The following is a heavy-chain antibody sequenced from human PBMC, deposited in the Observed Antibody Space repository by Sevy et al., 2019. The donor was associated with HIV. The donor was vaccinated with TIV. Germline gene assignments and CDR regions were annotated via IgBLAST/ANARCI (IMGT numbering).Heavy chain of an antibody. V-gene: IGHV3-13*01. CDR3: ARKYDSSGYFDY. CDR2: IGTAGDT. D-gene: IGHD3-22*01. J-gene: IGHJ4*02. Sequence: GGSLRLSCAASGFTFSSYDMHWVRQTTGNSLQWVSAIGTAGDTYYPDSVKGRFTISRDDSKNSLYLQLNSLRAEDTAIYYCARKYDSSGYFDYWGQGTLVTVSS. CDR1: GFTFSSYD.